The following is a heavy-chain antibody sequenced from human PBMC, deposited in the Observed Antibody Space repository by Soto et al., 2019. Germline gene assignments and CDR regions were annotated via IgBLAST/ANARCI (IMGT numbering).Heavy chain of an antibody. J-gene: IGHJ6*02. Sequence: ASVKVSCKASGYTFTSYYMHWVRQAPGQWFEWFGIIIPSVVSISYAQKFQGRVTMTRDTFTSTVYMELSSLRSEDTAVFYCARDRVAAGYYYYGMDVWGQGTTVTVSS. D-gene: IGHD6-25*01. CDR3: ARDRVAAGYYYYGMDV. V-gene: IGHV1-46*01. CDR2: IIPSVVSI. CDR1: GYTFTSYY.